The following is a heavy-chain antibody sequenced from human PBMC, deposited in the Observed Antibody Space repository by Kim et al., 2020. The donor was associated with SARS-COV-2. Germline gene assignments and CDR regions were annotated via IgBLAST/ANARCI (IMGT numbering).Heavy chain of an antibody. V-gene: IGHV3-30*04. D-gene: IGHD5-18*01. J-gene: IGHJ4*01. Sequence: GGSLRLSCAASGFTFSSYAMHWVRQAPGKGLEWVAVISYDGSNKYYADSVKGRFTISRDNSKNTLYLQMNSLRAEDTAVYYCARGYHKYSYGGQFDYWG. CDR1: GFTFSSYA. CDR2: ISYDGSNK. CDR3: ARGYHKYSYGGQFDY.